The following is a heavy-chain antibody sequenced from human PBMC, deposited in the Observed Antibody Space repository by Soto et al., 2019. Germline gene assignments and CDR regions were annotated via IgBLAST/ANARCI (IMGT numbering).Heavy chain of an antibody. D-gene: IGHD3-22*01. V-gene: IGHV5-51*01. CDR3: ARARDSSRQYYFDY. Sequence: GESLKISCKGSGYIFGSYWIGWVRQMPGKGLEWVGIIYPGDSDTRYSQSIEGQVTISADKSNSTAYLQWSSLKASDTAMYYCARARDSSRQYYFDYWGQGTLVTVSS. CDR2: IYPGDSDT. J-gene: IGHJ4*02. CDR1: GYIFGSYW.